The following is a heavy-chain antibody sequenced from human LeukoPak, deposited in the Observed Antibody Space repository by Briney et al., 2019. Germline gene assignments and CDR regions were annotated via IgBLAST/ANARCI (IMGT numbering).Heavy chain of an antibody. D-gene: IGHD3-10*01. V-gene: IGHV4-31*11. Sequence: PSQTLSLTCAVSGGSISTGGYYWSWIRQHPGKGLEWIASSNYTGSTYYNPSLESRVTISVDTSKNQFSLKLTSVTAADTAVYYCARLFMVRETHLYYFDYWGQGTLVTVSP. J-gene: IGHJ4*02. CDR1: GGSISTGGYY. CDR2: SNYTGST. CDR3: ARLFMVRETHLYYFDY.